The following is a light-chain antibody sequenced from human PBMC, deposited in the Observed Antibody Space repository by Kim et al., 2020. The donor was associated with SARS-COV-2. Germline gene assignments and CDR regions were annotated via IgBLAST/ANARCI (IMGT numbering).Light chain of an antibody. CDR3: QQYNTYPTT. CDR2: KAS. J-gene: IGKJ1*01. CDR1: QNINYY. Sequence: AYVGDRDTITCRARQNINYYLARYQQKPGKAPNLLIYKASTLESGVPSSFSGSGSGTDFTLTLSSLQPDDFASHYCQQYNTYPTTFGQGTTVDI. V-gene: IGKV1-5*03.